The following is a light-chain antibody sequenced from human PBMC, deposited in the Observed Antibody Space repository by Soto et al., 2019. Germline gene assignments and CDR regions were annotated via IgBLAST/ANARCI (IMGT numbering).Light chain of an antibody. CDR3: QAWDSSTRVV. V-gene: IGLV3-1*01. Sequence: SYELTQPPSVSVSPGQTASITCSGEKLGDKYACWYQQKPGQSPVLVIYQDSKRPSGIPERFSGSNSGNTATLTIRGTQAMDEADYYCQAWDSSTRVVFGGGTKLTVL. CDR1: KLGDKY. CDR2: QDS. J-gene: IGLJ2*01.